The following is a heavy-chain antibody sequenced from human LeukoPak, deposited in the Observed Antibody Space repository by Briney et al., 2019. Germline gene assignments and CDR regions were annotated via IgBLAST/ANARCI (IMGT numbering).Heavy chain of an antibody. V-gene: IGHV3-21*01. Sequence: PGGSLRLSCAASGFTFSSYSMNWVRQAPGKGLEWVSSISSSSSYIYYADSGKGRFTISRDNAKNSLYLQMNSLRAEDTAVYYCARGSDYDYVWGSYRFWGQGTLVTVSS. CDR1: GFTFSSYS. J-gene: IGHJ4*02. CDR2: ISSSSSYI. CDR3: ARGSDYDYVWGSYRF. D-gene: IGHD3-16*02.